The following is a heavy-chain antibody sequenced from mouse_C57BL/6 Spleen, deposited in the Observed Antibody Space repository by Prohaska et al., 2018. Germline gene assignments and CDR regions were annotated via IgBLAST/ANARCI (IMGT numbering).Heavy chain of an antibody. V-gene: IGHV1-82*01. J-gene: IGHJ3*01. D-gene: IGHD2-3*01. CDR2: IYPGDGDT. CDR1: GYAFSSSW. Sequence: QVQLQQSGPELVKPGASVKISCKASGYAFSSSWMNWVKQRPGTGIEGIGRIYPGDGDTNYNGKFKGKATLTADKSSSTAYMQLSSLTSEDSAVYFCARSRLYDGGFAYWGQGTLVTVSA. CDR3: ARSRLYDGGFAY.